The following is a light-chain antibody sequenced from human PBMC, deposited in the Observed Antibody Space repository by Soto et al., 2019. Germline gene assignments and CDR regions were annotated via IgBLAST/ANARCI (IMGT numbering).Light chain of an antibody. CDR3: QTWGTGSAIVV. CDR1: SGHSNYA. V-gene: IGLV4-69*01. Sequence: QAVVTQSPSASASLGASVKLTCTLSSGHSNYAIAWHQQQPEKGPRYLMKVNSGGSHIKGDGIPDRFSGSSSWAERYLFISSLQSEDEADYYCQTWGTGSAIVVFGGGTQLTVL. CDR2: VNSGGSH. J-gene: IGLJ7*01.